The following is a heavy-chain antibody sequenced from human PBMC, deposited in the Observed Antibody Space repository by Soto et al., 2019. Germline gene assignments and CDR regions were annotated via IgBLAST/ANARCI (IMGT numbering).Heavy chain of an antibody. D-gene: IGHD1-1*01. Sequence: QVHLVQSGAEVKKPGASVKVSCKGSGYGFTTYGITWVRQAPGKGLEWMAWISAHNGNTNYAQKLQGRVTVTRDTSTSTAYMELRSLRSDATAVYYCARGRYGDYWGQGALVTVSS. CDR1: GYGFTTYG. CDR3: ARGRYGDY. V-gene: IGHV1-18*01. CDR2: ISAHNGNT. J-gene: IGHJ4*02.